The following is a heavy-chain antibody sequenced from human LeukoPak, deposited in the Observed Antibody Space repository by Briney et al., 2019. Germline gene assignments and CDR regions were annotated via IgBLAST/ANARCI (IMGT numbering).Heavy chain of an antibody. Sequence: PGGSLRLSCAASGFTFSSYATSWVRQAPGKGLEWVAVVYSGGNTYYADSVKGRFTISRDNFKNTLYLQMNSLRAEDTAVYYCAREPPGGGFDYWGQGTLVTVSP. CDR2: VYSGGNT. D-gene: IGHD3-16*01. V-gene: IGHV3-66*01. CDR1: GFTFSSYA. CDR3: AREPPGGGFDY. J-gene: IGHJ4*02.